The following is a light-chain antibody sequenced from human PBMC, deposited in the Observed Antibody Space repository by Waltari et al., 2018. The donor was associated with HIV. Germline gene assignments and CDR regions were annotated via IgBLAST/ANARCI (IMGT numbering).Light chain of an antibody. CDR2: KDI. CDR3: QSADTRNTYPPRV. Sequence: SYELTQPPSVSVSPGQKARITCSGHVLSKQYAYWYHQKPGQAPVLVIYKDIKRPSGIPERFSGTSSGTTVTLTISGVQAEDEGDYYCQSADTRNTYPPRVFGGGTRLTVL. J-gene: IGLJ3*02. V-gene: IGLV3-25*03. CDR1: VLSKQY.